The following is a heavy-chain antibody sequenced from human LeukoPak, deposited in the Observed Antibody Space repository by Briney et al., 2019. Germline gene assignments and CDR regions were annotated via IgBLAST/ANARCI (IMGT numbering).Heavy chain of an antibody. CDR2: IYYSGST. Sequence: SETLSLTCTVSGGSISSSSYYWGWIRQPPGKGLEWIGSIYYSGSTYYNPSLKSRVTISVDTSKNQFSLKLSSVTAADTAVYYCARGDSGGSDYWGQGTLVTVSS. J-gene: IGHJ4*02. V-gene: IGHV4-39*01. CDR1: GGSISSSSYY. CDR3: ARGDSGGSDY. D-gene: IGHD2-15*01.